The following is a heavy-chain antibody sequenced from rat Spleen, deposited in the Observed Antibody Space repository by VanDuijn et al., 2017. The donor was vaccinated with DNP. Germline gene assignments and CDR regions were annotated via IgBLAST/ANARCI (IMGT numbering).Heavy chain of an antibody. CDR2: ITSGGST. V-gene: IGHV2S12*01. J-gene: IGHJ2*01. CDR3: TRDGGSYFDY. D-gene: IGHD1-12*02. CDR1: GFSLTSYG. Sequence: QVQLKESGPGLVQPSQTLSLTCTVSGFSLTSYGVSWVRQPPGKGLEWIAAITSGGSTYYNSALKSRLSISRDTSKSQVFLKMNSLQTEDTAIYFCTRDGGSYFDYWGQGVMVTVSS.